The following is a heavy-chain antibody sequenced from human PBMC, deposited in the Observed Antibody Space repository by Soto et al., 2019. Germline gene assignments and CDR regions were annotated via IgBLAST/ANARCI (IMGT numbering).Heavy chain of an antibody. D-gene: IGHD6-6*01. V-gene: IGHV3-53*01. CDR3: ARDSSSYCGMDV. J-gene: IGHJ6*02. Sequence: PGESLKISCAASGFTVSSNYMSWVRQAPGKGLEWVSVIYSGGSTYYADSVKGRFTISRDNSKNTLYLQMNSLRAEDTAVYYCARDSSSYCGMDVWGQGTTVTVSS. CDR2: IYSGGST. CDR1: GFTVSSNY.